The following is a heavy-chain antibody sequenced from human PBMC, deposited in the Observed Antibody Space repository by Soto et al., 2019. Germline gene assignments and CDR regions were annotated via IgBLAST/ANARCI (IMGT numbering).Heavy chain of an antibody. CDR1: GFTFSNYW. V-gene: IGHV3-74*02. D-gene: IGHD2-15*01. Sequence: EVQLVESGGGLVQPGGSLRLSCAASGFTFSNYWMYWVRQAPGKGLEWVSRINSDGSVSSYADSVKGRLTISRDNVKNTLYLQMDSLRAEDTAVYYCARGDCVGGTCYSLAGSFYYMDVWGKGTTVTVFS. CDR3: ARGDCVGGTCYSLAGSFYYMDV. J-gene: IGHJ6*03. CDR2: INSDGSVS.